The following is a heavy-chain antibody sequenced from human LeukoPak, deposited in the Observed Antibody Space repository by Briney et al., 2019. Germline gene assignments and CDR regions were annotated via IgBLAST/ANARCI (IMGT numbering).Heavy chain of an antibody. CDR1: GFTFSNYA. Sequence: SLGLSCGASGFTFSNYAISWVRQAPGKGLEWVSGITNGGGNTNYADSVKVRFTISRDNAKNTLYLQMDSLRAEDTAIYYCAKGAASAYFSPLDSWGQGTLVTVSS. CDR3: AKGAASAYFSPLDS. CDR2: ITNGGGNT. J-gene: IGHJ4*02. V-gene: IGHV3-23*01. D-gene: IGHD3-22*01.